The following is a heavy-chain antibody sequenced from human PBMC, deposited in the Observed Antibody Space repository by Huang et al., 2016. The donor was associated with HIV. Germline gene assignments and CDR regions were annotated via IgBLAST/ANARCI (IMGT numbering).Heavy chain of an antibody. CDR1: GFSLTTNGEG. Sequence: QITLKESGPTLVKPTQTLTLTCSFSGFSLTTNGEGVAWIRQPPGKALEWLALIYWDDEKRYITSLKTRLTITKDTSKKQVVLTVANMDPVDTATCYCAHTPPRGHYAPGFFDYWGQGALVTVSS. CDR3: AHTPPRGHYAPGFFDY. J-gene: IGHJ4*02. D-gene: IGHD3-3*01. V-gene: IGHV2-5*02. CDR2: IYWDDEK.